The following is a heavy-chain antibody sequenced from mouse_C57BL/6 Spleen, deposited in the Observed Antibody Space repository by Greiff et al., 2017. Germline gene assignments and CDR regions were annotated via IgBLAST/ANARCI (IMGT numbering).Heavy chain of an antibody. V-gene: IGHV1-62-3*01. CDR1: GYTFTSYW. CDR2: IDPNSGGT. Sequence: QVQLQQSGAELVKPGASVKLSCKASGYTFTSYWMHWVKQRPGRGLEWIGRIDPNSGGTKYNEKFKGKATLTVAKPSSTAYMQLSRLTSEDSAVDYCARRERRNAYAMDYWGQGTSVTVSS. CDR3: ARRERRNAYAMDY. J-gene: IGHJ4*01.